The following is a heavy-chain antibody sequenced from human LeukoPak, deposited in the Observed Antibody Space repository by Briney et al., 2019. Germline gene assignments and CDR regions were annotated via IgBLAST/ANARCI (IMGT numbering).Heavy chain of an antibody. V-gene: IGHV3-21*01. Sequence: GGSLRLSCAASGFTFSSYSMNWVRQAPGKGLEWVSSISSSSNYIYYADSVKGRFTISRDNAKNSLYLQMNSLRAEDTAVYYYASSDLADYYYYGMDVWGQGTTVTVSS. J-gene: IGHJ6*02. D-gene: IGHD2-21*02. CDR2: ISSSSNYI. CDR1: GFTFSSYS. CDR3: ASSDLADYYYYGMDV.